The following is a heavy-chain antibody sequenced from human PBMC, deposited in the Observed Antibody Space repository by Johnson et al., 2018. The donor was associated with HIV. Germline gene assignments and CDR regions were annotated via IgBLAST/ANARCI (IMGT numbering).Heavy chain of an antibody. CDR2: INWNGGST. CDR1: GFTFDEYG. CDR3: ARVTIFGAKKVDALDI. Sequence: VQLVESGGGVVRPGGSLRVSCAASGFTFDEYGMSWVRQVPGKGLEWVSGINWNGGSTNYADSVKSRFTISRDNAKNSLYLQMSSLRVEDSALYYCARVTIFGAKKVDALDIWGQGTMVTVSS. D-gene: IGHD3-3*01. V-gene: IGHV3-20*04. J-gene: IGHJ3*02.